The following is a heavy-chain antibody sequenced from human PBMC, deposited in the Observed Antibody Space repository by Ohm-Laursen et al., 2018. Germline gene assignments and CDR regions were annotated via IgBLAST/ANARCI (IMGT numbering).Heavy chain of an antibody. Sequence: SETLSLTWTVSGGSMNSFYWSWIRQPPGMRLEWIGYVYYSGSSNYNPSLKSRVTISVDTSKNQFSLKLNSVTAADSAVYYCARGGWSLDYWGQGALVTVSS. CDR2: VYYSGSS. J-gene: IGHJ4*02. CDR3: ARGGWSLDY. V-gene: IGHV4-59*01. D-gene: IGHD6-19*01. CDR1: GGSMNSFY.